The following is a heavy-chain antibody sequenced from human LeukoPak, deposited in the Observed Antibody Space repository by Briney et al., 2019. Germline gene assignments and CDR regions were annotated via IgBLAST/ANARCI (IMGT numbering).Heavy chain of an antibody. J-gene: IGHJ4*02. CDR1: GYTLTSYG. CDR3: AKGAYSSGWYEVEFDY. V-gene: IGHV1-18*03. CDR2: ISAYNGNT. D-gene: IGHD6-19*01. Sequence: GASVKVSCKASGYTLTSYGISWVRQAPGQGLEWMGWISAYNGNTNYAQKLQGRVTMTTDTSTSTAYMELRSLRSDDMAVYYCAKGAYSSGWYEVEFDYWGQGTLVTVSS.